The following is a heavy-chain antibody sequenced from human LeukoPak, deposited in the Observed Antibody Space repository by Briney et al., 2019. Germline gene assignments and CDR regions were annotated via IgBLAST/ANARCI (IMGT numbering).Heavy chain of an antibody. CDR1: GFTFSSYE. V-gene: IGHV3-48*03. CDR2: ISSSGSTI. Sequence: SGGSLSLSCAASGFTFSSYEMNWVRQAPGKGLEWVSYISSSGSTIYYADSVKGRFTISRDNAKNSLYLQMNSLRAEDTAVYYCARGSVRGDYWGQGTLVTVSS. D-gene: IGHD6-19*01. CDR3: ARGSVRGDY. J-gene: IGHJ4*02.